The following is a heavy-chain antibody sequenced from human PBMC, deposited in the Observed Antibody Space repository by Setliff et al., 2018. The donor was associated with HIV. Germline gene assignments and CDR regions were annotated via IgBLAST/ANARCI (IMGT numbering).Heavy chain of an antibody. CDR3: ARVEWNDGAFDI. J-gene: IGHJ3*02. V-gene: IGHV4-34*01. Sequence: PSETLSLTCGVYGGSFSGYYWTWIRQPPGKGLEWIGEINHSGSTNYNPSLKSRVTISVDTSKNQFSLKLSSVTAADAAVYYCARVEWNDGAFDIWGQGTMVTVSS. CDR1: GGSFSGYY. D-gene: IGHD1-1*01. CDR2: INHSGST.